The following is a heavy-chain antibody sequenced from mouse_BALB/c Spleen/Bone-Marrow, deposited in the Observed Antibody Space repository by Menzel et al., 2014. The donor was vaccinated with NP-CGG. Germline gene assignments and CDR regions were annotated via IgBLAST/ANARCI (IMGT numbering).Heavy chain of an antibody. Sequence: MNLVESGPGLVAPSQSLSITCTVSGFSLTTYGVHWVRQPPGKGLGWLGLIWAGGSTNYNSALMSRLSISKDNSMSQVFLKMNSLQTDDTAMYYCAREGFYYDKAYWGQGTLVTVSA. V-gene: IGHV2-9*02. J-gene: IGHJ3*01. CDR1: GFSLTTYG. CDR3: AREGFYYDKAY. D-gene: IGHD2-4*01. CDR2: IWAGGST.